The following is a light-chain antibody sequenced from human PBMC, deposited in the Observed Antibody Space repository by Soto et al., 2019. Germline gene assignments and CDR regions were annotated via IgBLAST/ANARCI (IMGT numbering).Light chain of an antibody. CDR1: SGSIASNY. J-gene: IGLJ3*02. Sequence: FMLTQPHSVSESPGKTVTISCTGSSGSIASNYVQWYQQRPGSAPTTVIYEDNQRPSGVPDRFSGSIDSSSNSASLTISGLKTEDEADYYCQSYDSSTPNWVFGGGTKVTVL. CDR2: EDN. CDR3: QSYDSSTPNWV. V-gene: IGLV6-57*02.